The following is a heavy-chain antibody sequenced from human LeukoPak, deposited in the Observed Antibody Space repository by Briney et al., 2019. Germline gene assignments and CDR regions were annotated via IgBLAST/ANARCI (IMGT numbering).Heavy chain of an antibody. CDR3: AKGAYDYIEMGYFDY. V-gene: IGHV3-23*01. Sequence: GVSLRLSCAASGVSISNSAMSWVRQAPGKGLEWVSLIIGSSGSTFYADSVKGRFTISRDNSKNTLFLQVNSLRAEDTAVYYCAKGAYDYIEMGYFDYWGQGTLVTVSS. J-gene: IGHJ4*02. D-gene: IGHD5-12*01. CDR2: IIGSSGST. CDR1: GVSISNSA.